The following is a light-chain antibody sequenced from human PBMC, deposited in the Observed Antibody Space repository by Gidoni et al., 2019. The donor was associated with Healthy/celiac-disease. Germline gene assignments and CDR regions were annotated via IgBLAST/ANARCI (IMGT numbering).Light chain of an antibody. J-gene: IGKJ2*01. CDR2: GAS. V-gene: IGKV3-15*01. CDR1: QSVRSN. Sequence: EIVMTQSPATLSVSPGERATLSCRASQSVRSNLAWYQQTPGQASRPLIYGASTRSTGIPARFSGRGSGREFTLTIRSLQSEDFAVYYRPQYNNGLYTFGQGTKLEIK. CDR3: PQYNNGLYT.